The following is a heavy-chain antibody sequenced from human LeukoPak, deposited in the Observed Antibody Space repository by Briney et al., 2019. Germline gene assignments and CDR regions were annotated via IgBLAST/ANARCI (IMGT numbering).Heavy chain of an antibody. Sequence: ASVKLSCKVSGYTFTDYYMHWVPQAPGKGLEWMGLVDPEDGETIYAEKFQGRVTITADTSTDTAYMELSSLRSEDTAVYYCATEVVVRVRGVTYLDYWGQGTLVTVSS. V-gene: IGHV1-69-2*01. CDR2: VDPEDGET. CDR3: ATEVVVRVRGVTYLDY. D-gene: IGHD3-10*01. CDR1: GYTFTDYY. J-gene: IGHJ4*02.